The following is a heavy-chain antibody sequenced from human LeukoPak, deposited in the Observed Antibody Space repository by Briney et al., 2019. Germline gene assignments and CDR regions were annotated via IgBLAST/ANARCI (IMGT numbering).Heavy chain of an antibody. V-gene: IGHV3-30*18. CDR2: ISYDGSNK. D-gene: IGHD3-10*01. CDR3: ANYGSVSYFAY. J-gene: IGHJ4*02. CDR1: GFTFHTYG. Sequence: PGGSLRLSCAASGFTFHTYGMHWVRQAPGKGLEWVALISYDGSNKYYADSVKGRFTISRDNSKNTLYLQMISLRAEDTAVYYCANYGSVSYFAYWGQGTLVTVSS.